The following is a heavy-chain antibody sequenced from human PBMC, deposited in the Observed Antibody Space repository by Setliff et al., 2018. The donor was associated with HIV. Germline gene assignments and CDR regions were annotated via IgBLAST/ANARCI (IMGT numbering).Heavy chain of an antibody. J-gene: IGHJ4*02. Sequence: PSETLSLTCTVSGGSINSTSYYWGWIRQPPGNGLEWIGSIYHTGSTYYKPSLKSRVTISVDTSKNQFSLRLSSAAAGDTAVYYCARSIVPVASGYYYFEYWGQGIPVTVSS. CDR3: ARSIVPVASGYYYFEY. CDR1: GGSINSTSYY. V-gene: IGHV4-39*01. D-gene: IGHD3-3*01. CDR2: IYHTGST.